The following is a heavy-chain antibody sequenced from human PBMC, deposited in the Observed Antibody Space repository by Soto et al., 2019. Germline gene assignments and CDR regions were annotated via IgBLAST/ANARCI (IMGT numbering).Heavy chain of an antibody. Sequence: GGSLRLSCAASGFTFSSYGMHWVRQAPGKGLEWVAVIWYDGSNKYYADSVKGRFTISRDNSKNTLYLQMNSLRAEDTAVYYCARARIESVWVAAAGTFWFDPWGQGTLVTVSS. V-gene: IGHV3-33*01. J-gene: IGHJ5*02. CDR2: IWYDGSNK. CDR1: GFTFSSYG. CDR3: ARARIESVWVAAAGTFWFDP. D-gene: IGHD6-13*01.